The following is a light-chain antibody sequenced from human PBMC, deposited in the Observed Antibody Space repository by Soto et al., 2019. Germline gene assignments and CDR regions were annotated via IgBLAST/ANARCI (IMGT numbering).Light chain of an antibody. CDR3: SSYTSSIPDV. J-gene: IGLJ1*01. CDR2: DVS. V-gene: IGLV2-14*01. CDR1: SRAVGGYNY. Sequence: QSVLTQPASVSGSPGQSITISCTGTSRAVGGYNYVSWYQQHPAKAPKLMIYDVSNRPSGGSNRFSGSKSGNTASLTISGLLAEDEADYYCSSYTSSIPDVFGTGTKLTVL.